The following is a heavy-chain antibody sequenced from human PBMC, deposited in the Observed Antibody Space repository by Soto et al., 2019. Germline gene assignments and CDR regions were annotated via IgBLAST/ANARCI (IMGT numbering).Heavy chain of an antibody. J-gene: IGHJ6*02. D-gene: IGHD6-19*01. Sequence: ASVKVSCKASGGTFSSYAISWVRQAPGQGLEWMGGIIPIFGTANYAQKFQGRVTITADKSTSTAYMELSSLRSEDTAVYYCARGRQQWLGRAVWAYGMDVWGQGTTVTVSS. CDR3: ARGRQQWLGRAVWAYGMDV. CDR2: IIPIFGTA. CDR1: GGTFSSYA. V-gene: IGHV1-69*06.